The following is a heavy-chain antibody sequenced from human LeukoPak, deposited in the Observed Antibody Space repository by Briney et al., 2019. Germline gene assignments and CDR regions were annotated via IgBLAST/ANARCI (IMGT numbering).Heavy chain of an antibody. J-gene: IGHJ3*02. CDR1: GYSISSGYY. V-gene: IGHV4-38-2*01. Sequence: PSETLSLTCAVSGYSISSGYYWGWIRQPPGKGLEWIGSIYHSGSTYYNPSLKSRVTISVDTSTNQFSLKLSSVTAADTAVYYCAITDYGGNSGAFDIWGQGTMVTVSS. D-gene: IGHD4-23*01. CDR2: IYHSGST. CDR3: AITDYGGNSGAFDI.